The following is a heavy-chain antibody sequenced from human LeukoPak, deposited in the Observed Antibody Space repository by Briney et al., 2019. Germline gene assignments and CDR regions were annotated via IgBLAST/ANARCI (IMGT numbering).Heavy chain of an antibody. CDR2: ISAYNGNT. J-gene: IGHJ4*02. V-gene: IGHV1-18*01. CDR1: GGTFSSYA. CDR3: ARLRGGYNFGVYYFDY. Sequence: GASVKVSCKASGGTFSSYAISWVRQAPGQGLEWMGWISAYNGNTNYAQKLQGRVTMTTDTSTSTAYMELRSLRSDDTAVYYCARLRGGYNFGVYYFDYWGQGTLVTVSS. D-gene: IGHD5-24*01.